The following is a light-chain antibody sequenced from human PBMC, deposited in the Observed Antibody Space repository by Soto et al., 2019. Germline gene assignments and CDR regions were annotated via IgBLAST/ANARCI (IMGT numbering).Light chain of an antibody. V-gene: IGKV1-39*01. Sequence: DVQITQCPSSLSAAVGDRVTITCRAGQNIATYLNWYQQTPGKAPKLLIYTASTLQSGVPSRFSGSGSGTDFTLTISSLQPEDFAPFYCQQSYNTPLTFGGGTKVDIK. CDR1: QNIATY. J-gene: IGKJ4*01. CDR3: QQSYNTPLT. CDR2: TAS.